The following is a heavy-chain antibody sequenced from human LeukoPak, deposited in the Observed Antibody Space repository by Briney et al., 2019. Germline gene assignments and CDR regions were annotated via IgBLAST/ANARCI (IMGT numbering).Heavy chain of an antibody. CDR2: ITGSGDST. Sequence: GASLRLSCAASGFIFRNYAMSWVRQAPGKGLEWVSAITGSGDSTYYADSVKGRFAISRDNSKNTLYVEMNTLRAEDTAVYYCAKWGDYDILTGYYVSDFWGQGTLVTVSS. CDR3: AKWGDYDILTGYYVSDF. J-gene: IGHJ4*02. CDR1: GFIFRNYA. D-gene: IGHD3-9*01. V-gene: IGHV3-23*01.